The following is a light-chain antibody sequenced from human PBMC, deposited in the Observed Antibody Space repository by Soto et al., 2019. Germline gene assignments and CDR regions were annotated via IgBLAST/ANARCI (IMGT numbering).Light chain of an antibody. CDR3: QQYFGSLYT. J-gene: IGKJ2*01. V-gene: IGKV3-20*01. CDR2: AAS. Sequence: SVLTQSPGTLSLSPGEGATLSCRTSQSISSTYLAWYQQRPGQAPRLLIYAASSRATGITDRFSGSGSGTDFTLTISRLEPEDFAVYYCQQYFGSLYTVGQGTKLEIK. CDR1: QSISSTY.